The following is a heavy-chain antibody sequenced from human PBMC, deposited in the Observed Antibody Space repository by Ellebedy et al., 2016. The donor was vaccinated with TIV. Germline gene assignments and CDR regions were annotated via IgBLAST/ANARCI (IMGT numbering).Heavy chain of an antibody. CDR1: GGSINSGTW. CDR3: ARGYSGYDSYNWFDP. V-gene: IGHV4-4*02. D-gene: IGHD5-12*01. CDR2: ISHSGSI. Sequence: MPSETLSLTCAVSGGSINSGTWWNWVRQPPGKGLEWIAEISHSGSINHNPSLKSRVTLSVDTSKNQISLKLSSVTAADTAVYYCARGYSGYDSYNWFDPWGQGTLVTVSS. J-gene: IGHJ5*02.